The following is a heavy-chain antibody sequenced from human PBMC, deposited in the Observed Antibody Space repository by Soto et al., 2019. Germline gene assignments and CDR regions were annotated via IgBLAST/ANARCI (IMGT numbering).Heavy chain of an antibody. CDR2: MYNSGST. Sequence: QVQLQESGPGLVKPSETLSLTCTVSGGSISSYYWTWIRQPPGKGLEWIGFMYNSGSTHYNPSLKSRVTRSLDTSTNQFSLNLRSVTAADTAVYYCASMGYHYGSGSYPLDYWGQGTLVTVSS. D-gene: IGHD3-10*01. J-gene: IGHJ4*02. V-gene: IGHV4-59*08. CDR1: GGSISSYY. CDR3: ASMGYHYGSGSYPLDY.